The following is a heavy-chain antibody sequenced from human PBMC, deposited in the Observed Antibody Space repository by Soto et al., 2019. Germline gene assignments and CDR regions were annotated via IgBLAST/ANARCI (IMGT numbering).Heavy chain of an antibody. J-gene: IGHJ6*03. V-gene: IGHV4-59*08. CDR2: IYHSGST. CDR3: ARSGDYTNYYYYYMDV. D-gene: IGHD4-17*01. Sequence: SETLSLTCTVSGDSISNYYWSWIRQPPGKGLGWIGYIYHSGSTKYNPSLKSRVTISVAPSKNQFSLRLSSVTAADSAVYYCARSGDYTNYYYYYMDVWGKGTTVTVSS. CDR1: GDSISNYY.